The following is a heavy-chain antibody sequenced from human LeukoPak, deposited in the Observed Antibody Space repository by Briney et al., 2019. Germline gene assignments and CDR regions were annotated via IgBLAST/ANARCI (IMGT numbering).Heavy chain of an antibody. CDR2: ISSSSSYI. CDR1: GFTFSSHW. CDR3: ARDPYSGNYGNYYYYYMDV. Sequence: PGGSLRLSCAASGFTFSSHWMSWVRQAPGKGLEWVSSISSSSSYIYYADSVKGRFTISRDNAKNSLYLQMNSLGPEDTAVYYCARDPYSGNYGNYYYYYMDVWGKGTTVTISS. V-gene: IGHV3-21*01. D-gene: IGHD1-26*01. J-gene: IGHJ6*03.